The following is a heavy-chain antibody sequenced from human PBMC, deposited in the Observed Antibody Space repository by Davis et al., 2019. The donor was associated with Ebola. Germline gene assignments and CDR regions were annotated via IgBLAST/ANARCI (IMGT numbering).Heavy chain of an antibody. CDR3: ARDLQGRAGAAYLDV. J-gene: IGHJ4*02. CDR1: GFTLSSYE. D-gene: IGHD6-19*01. CDR2: ISSSGNTT. Sequence: GESLKISCAASGFTLSSYELNWVRQAPGKGLEWVSHISSSGNTTYYADSVEGRFTISRDNAKNSLYLQMNSLRAEDTAVYYCARDLQGRAGAAYLDVWGQGTLVTVSS. V-gene: IGHV3-48*03.